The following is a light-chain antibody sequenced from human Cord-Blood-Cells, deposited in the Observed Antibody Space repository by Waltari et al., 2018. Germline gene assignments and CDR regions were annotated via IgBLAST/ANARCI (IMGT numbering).Light chain of an antibody. CDR3: SSYTSSSTSGV. J-gene: IGLJ3*02. Sequence: QSALTQPASVSGSPGQSITISCTGTSSDVGGYNYVSWYQQHPGKAPKLMISDVSNRPSGVSNRFSGSKSGNTASLTISGLQAEDEADYYCSSYTSSSTSGVFGGGTKLTVL. CDR2: DVS. CDR1: SSDVGGYNY. V-gene: IGLV2-14*03.